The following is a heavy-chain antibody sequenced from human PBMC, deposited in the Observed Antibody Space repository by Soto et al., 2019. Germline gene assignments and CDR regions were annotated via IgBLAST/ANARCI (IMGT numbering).Heavy chain of an antibody. J-gene: IGHJ6*02. CDR2: IWYDGSNK. D-gene: IGHD3-9*01. CDR1: GFTFSSYG. V-gene: IGHV3-33*01. CDR3: ARPKNFLRFFDCLGGPRPYYYYYGRDV. Sequence: PGGSLRLSCAASGFTFSSYGMHWVRQAPGKGLEWVAVIWYDGSNKYYADSVKGRFTISRDNSKNTLYLQMNSLRAEDKAVYYWARPKNFLRFFDCLGGPRPYYYYYGRDVWGQGTRVTFSS.